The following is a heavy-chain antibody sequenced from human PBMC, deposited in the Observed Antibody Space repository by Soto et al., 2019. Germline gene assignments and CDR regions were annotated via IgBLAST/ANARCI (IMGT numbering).Heavy chain of an antibody. J-gene: IGHJ6*02. Sequence: PGGSLRLSCSASGFTFTSHATHSVRPTQGKGLEWVEAFSYDEIDKKYASSVKGRFTVSRDNVKNTLSLQMNSLRPEDTAVYYCAKDSGYQLPDNYFYYGLNVWGQVTAVTVSS. CDR1: GFTFTSHA. V-gene: IGHV3-30*18. D-gene: IGHD2-2*01. CDR2: FSYDEIDK. CDR3: AKDSGYQLPDNYFYYGLNV.